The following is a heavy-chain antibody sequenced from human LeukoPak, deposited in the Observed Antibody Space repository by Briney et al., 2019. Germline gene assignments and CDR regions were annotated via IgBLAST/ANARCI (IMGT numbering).Heavy chain of an antibody. CDR2: IRYSGFS. V-gene: IGHV4-59*01. D-gene: IGHD3-9*01. Sequence: SETLSLTCTVSGGSISSYHWSWIRQPPAKVLEWIGYIRYSGFSNYNPCLKSRVTISVDTSKNQFSLKLSSVTAADTAVYFFFQAEDGIRDFDSDYYYGMDVWGQGTTVTVSS. J-gene: IGHJ6*02. CDR1: GGSISSYH. CDR3: FQAEDGIRDFDSDYYYGMDV.